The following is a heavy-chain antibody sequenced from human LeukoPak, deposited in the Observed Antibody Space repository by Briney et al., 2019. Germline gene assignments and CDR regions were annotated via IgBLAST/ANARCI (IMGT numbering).Heavy chain of an antibody. V-gene: IGHV3-7*03. CDR3: AGGGYYGSGSYYYFDY. D-gene: IGHD3-10*01. CDR2: IKQDGSEK. CDR1: GFTFSSYW. Sequence: GGSLRLSCAASGFTFSSYWMSWVRQAPGKGLEWVANIKQDGSEKYYVDSVKGRFTISRDNAKNSLYLQMNSLRAEDTAVYYCAGGGYYGSGSYYYFDYWGQGTLVTVSS. J-gene: IGHJ4*02.